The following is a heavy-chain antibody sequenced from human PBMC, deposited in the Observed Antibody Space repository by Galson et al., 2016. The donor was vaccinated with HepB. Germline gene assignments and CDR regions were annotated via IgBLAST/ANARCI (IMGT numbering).Heavy chain of an antibody. V-gene: IGHV3-73*01. CDR2: IRTRANNYAT. CDR1: GFTFSAST. D-gene: IGHD2-21*02. Sequence: SLRLSCAGSGFTFSASTLHWVRQAAGKGLEWVGRIRTRANNYATAYSTSVRGRFTISRDDSENTAYLQMNSLTTEDTAIYYCTRLTAGYDYWGQGTLVTVSS. J-gene: IGHJ4*02. CDR3: TRLTAGYDY.